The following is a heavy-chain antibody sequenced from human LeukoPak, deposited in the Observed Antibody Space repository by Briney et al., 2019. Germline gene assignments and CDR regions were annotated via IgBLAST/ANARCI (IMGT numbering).Heavy chain of an antibody. CDR2: ISGSGGST. V-gene: IGHV3-23*01. CDR3: ARRDIVVVVSASDY. CDR1: GFTFSSYG. D-gene: IGHD2-15*01. J-gene: IGHJ4*02. Sequence: GGSLRLSCAASGFTFSSYGMSWVRQAPGKGLEWVSAISGSGGSTYYADSVKGRFTMSRDNSKNTVYLQMNSLRVDDTAVYYCARRDIVVVVSASDYWGQGTLVTVSS.